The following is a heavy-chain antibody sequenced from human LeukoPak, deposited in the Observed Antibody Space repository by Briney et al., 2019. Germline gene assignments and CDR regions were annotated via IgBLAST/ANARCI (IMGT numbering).Heavy chain of an antibody. CDR2: ISGSGGST. Sequence: GGSLRLSCAASGFTFSSYAMSWVRQAPGKGLEWVSAISGSGGSTYYADSVKGRFTISRDNSKNTLYLQMNSLRAEDTAVYYCAKDWETYYSDSSGVFDAFDIWGQGTMVTVSS. J-gene: IGHJ3*02. CDR3: AKDWETYYSDSSGVFDAFDI. D-gene: IGHD3-22*01. CDR1: GFTFSSYA. V-gene: IGHV3-23*01.